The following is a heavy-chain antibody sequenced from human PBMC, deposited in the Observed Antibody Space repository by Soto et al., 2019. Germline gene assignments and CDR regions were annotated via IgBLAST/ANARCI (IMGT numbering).Heavy chain of an antibody. V-gene: IGHV1-2*02. J-gene: IGHJ6*02. CDR3: ARMGRGYSYGSGYYYYGMDV. Sequence: ASVKVSCKASGYIFTSYGISWVRLVPGQGLEWMGWISAYSGGTNYAQKFQGRVTMTRDTSISTAYMELSRLRSDDTAVYYCARMGRGYSYGSGYYYYGMDVWGQGTTVTV. D-gene: IGHD5-18*01. CDR1: GYIFTSYG. CDR2: ISAYSGGT.